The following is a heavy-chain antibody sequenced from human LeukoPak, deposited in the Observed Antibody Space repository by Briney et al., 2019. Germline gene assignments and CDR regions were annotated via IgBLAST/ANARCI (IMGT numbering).Heavy chain of an antibody. V-gene: IGHV1-69*13. Sequence: SVKVSCKASGGTFSSYAISWVRQAPGQGLEWMGGIIPIFGTANYAQKFQGRVTITADESTSTAYMELSSLRSEDTAVYYCAREGNWNYGLFDYWGQGTLVTVSS. CDR2: IIPIFGTA. CDR1: GGTFSSYA. CDR3: AREGNWNYGLFDY. J-gene: IGHJ4*02. D-gene: IGHD1-7*01.